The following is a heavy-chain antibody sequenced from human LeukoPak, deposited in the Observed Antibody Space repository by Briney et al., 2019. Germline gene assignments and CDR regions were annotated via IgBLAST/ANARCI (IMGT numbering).Heavy chain of an antibody. J-gene: IGHJ6*02. CDR3: ARGSSGYYLSDLYYYGMDV. D-gene: IGHD3-22*01. CDR2: ISYDGSNK. V-gene: IGHV3-30-3*01. CDR1: GFTFSSYA. Sequence: PGGSLRLSCAASGFTFSSYAMHWVRQAPGKGLEWVAVISYDGSNKYYADSVKGRFTISRDNSKNTLYLQMNSLRAEDTAVYYCARGSSGYYLSDLYYYGMDVWGQGTTVTVSS.